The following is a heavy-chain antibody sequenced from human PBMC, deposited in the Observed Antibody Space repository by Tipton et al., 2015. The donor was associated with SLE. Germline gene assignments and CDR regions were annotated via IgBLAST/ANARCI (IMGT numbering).Heavy chain of an antibody. CDR2: IKQDGSEK. V-gene: IGHV3-7*01. D-gene: IGHD4-11*01. CDR1: GFTFSSYW. CDR3: AKDEEDYSNYAFGMDV. Sequence: SLRLSCAASGFTFSSYWMSWVRQAPGKGLEWVANIKQDGSEKYYVDSVKGRFTISRDNAKNSLYLQMNSLRAEDTAVYYCAKDEEDYSNYAFGMDVWGQGTTVTVSS. J-gene: IGHJ6*02.